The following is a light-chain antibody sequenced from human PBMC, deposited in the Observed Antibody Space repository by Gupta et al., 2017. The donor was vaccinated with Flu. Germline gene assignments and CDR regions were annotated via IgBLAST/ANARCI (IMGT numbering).Light chain of an antibody. CDR3: QQYMRYPPRT. CDR2: TAS. V-gene: IGKV3-20*01. CDR1: QSVSS. Sequence: EILLTQSPGSLALSPGERATLSCRASQSVSSIAWYQQQPSQYPRLLIYTASTRDTGVPDRFSGSGFRKYLPLAGGRPEQDDIAVYSCQQYMRYPPRTFGQGTNVEIK. J-gene: IGKJ1*01.